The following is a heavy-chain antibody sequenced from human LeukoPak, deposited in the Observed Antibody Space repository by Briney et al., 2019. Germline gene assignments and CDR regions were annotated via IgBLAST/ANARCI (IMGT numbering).Heavy chain of an antibody. V-gene: IGHV3-48*03. J-gene: IGHJ4*02. D-gene: IGHD5-24*01. CDR1: GFTFSSYE. CDR3: TTDAELGDGSDGY. Sequence: PGGSLRLSCAASGFTFSSYEMNWVRQAPGKGLEWVSYISSSGSTIYYADSVKGRFTISRDNDENSLYLQMNSLKTEDTAVYYCTTDAELGDGSDGYWGQGTLVTVSS. CDR2: ISSSGSTI.